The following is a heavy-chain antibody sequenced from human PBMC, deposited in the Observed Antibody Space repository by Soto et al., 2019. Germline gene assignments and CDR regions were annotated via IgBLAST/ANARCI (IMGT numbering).Heavy chain of an antibody. Sequence: QVQLQESGPGLVKPSETLSLTCTVSGGSISGYYWSWIRQPPGKGLEWIGYMYNTGSTVYNPSFKSRVTRSGDTSTNQFSLKLNSVTAADTAVYYCARDLWGYCGTDCYPLDVWGQGTTVTVSS. CDR3: ARDLWGYCGTDCYPLDV. CDR2: MYNTGST. J-gene: IGHJ6*02. V-gene: IGHV4-59*01. D-gene: IGHD2-21*02. CDR1: GGSISGYY.